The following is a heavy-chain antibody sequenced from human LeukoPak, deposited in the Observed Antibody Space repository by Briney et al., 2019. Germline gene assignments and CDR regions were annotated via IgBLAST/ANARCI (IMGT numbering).Heavy chain of an antibody. CDR2: IYYSGST. J-gene: IGHJ4*02. CDR1: GGSISSGGYY. D-gene: IGHD1-26*01. CDR3: ARQYSGSYYFDY. Sequence: SETLSLTCTVSGGSISSGGYYWSWIRQHPGKGLEWIGYIYYSGSTYYNPSLKSRVTISVDTSKNQFSLKLSSVTAADTAVYHCARQYSGSYYFDYWGQGTLVTVSS. V-gene: IGHV4-31*03.